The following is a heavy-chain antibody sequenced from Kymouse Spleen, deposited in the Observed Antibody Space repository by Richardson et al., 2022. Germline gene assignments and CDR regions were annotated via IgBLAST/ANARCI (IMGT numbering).Heavy chain of an antibody. Sequence: QLQLQESGPGLVKPSETLSLTCTVSGGSISSSSYYWGWIRQPPGKGLEWIGSIYYSGSTYYNPSLKSRVTISVDTSKNQFSLKLSSVTAADTAVYYCARALVATIEGFDYWGQGTLVTVSS. CDR2: IYYSGST. V-gene: IGHV4-39*01. CDR1: GGSISSSSYY. J-gene: IGHJ4*02. CDR3: ARALVATIEGFDY. D-gene: IGHD5-12*01.